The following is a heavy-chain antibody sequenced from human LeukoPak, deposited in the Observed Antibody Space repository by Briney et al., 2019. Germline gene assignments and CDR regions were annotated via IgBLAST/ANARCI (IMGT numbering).Heavy chain of an antibody. Sequence: GSLRLSCAASGFTFTVYWMTWVRQAPGKGLEWVSYISGNSGIIYYADSVKGRFTISRDNAKYSLSLQMNSLTDDDTAVYYCATARGASVLSMSFDGWGQGTLVTVSS. V-gene: IGHV3-48*02. CDR2: ISGNSGII. J-gene: IGHJ4*02. D-gene: IGHD4/OR15-4a*01. CDR1: GFTFTVYW. CDR3: ATARGASVLSMSFDG.